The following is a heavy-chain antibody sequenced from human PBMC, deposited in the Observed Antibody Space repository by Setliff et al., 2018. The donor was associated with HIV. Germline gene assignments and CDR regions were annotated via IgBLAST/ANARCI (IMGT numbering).Heavy chain of an antibody. CDR1: GFTLSPYA. D-gene: IGHD3-16*01. J-gene: IGHJ5*02. V-gene: IGHV3-23*01. Sequence: GGSLRLSCAASGFTLSPYAMSWVRQAPGKGLEWVSAISGSGGSTYYADSVKGRFTISRDNSKNTVDLQMNSLTVEDTAVYYCAKDLAANIYDFSALYYVPYPVGSWGQGTLVTVSS. CDR2: ISGSGGST. CDR3: AKDLAANIYDFSALYYVPYPVGS.